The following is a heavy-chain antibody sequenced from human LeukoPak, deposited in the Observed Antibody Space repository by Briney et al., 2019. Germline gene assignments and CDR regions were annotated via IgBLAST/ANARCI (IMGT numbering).Heavy chain of an antibody. Sequence: GASVKVSCKASGGTFSSYAISWVRQAPGQGLEWMGGIIPIFGTANYAQKFQGRVTITTDESTSTAYKELSSLRSEDTAVYYCARRANQLGGWTHWYFDLWGRGTLVTVSS. J-gene: IGHJ2*01. D-gene: IGHD6-19*01. CDR1: GGTFSSYA. CDR2: IIPIFGTA. CDR3: ARRANQLGGWTHWYFDL. V-gene: IGHV1-69*05.